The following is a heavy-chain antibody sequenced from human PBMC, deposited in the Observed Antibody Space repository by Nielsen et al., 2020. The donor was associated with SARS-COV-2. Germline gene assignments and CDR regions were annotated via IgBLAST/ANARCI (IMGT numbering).Heavy chain of an antibody. D-gene: IGHD1-26*01. CDR2: ISYDGSNK. J-gene: IGHJ4*02. CDR1: GFTFSSYA. V-gene: IGHV3-30-3*01. Sequence: GESLKISCAASGFTFSSYAMHWVRQAPGKGLEWVAVISYDGSNKYYADSVKGRFTFSRDNSKSTLYLQMNSLRTEDTAIYYCARDLGHSGSFGYWGQGTLVTVSS. CDR3: ARDLGHSGSFGY.